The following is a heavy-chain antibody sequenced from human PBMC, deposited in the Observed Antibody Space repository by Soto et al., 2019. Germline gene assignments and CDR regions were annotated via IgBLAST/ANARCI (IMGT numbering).Heavy chain of an antibody. D-gene: IGHD4-17*01. CDR3: AKDIGADYSDAFDI. J-gene: IGHJ3*02. Sequence: EVQLVESGGGLVQPGRSLRLSCAASGFTFVDYAMHWVRQAPGKGMEWVSGISGNSGSIGYADSVKGRFTISRDNAKNALYLQMNSLRAEDTALYYCAKDIGADYSDAFDIWGQGKMVTVSS. CDR1: GFTFVDYA. CDR2: ISGNSGSI. V-gene: IGHV3-9*01.